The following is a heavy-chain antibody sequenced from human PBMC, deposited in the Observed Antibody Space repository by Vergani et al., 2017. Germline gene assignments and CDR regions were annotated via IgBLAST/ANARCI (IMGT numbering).Heavy chain of an antibody. CDR2: INHSGST. CDR3: ARGNKDTGMVKDDYYYRDG. D-gene: IGHD5-18*01. J-gene: IGHJ6*03. CDR1: GGSFSGYY. V-gene: IGHV4-34*01. Sequence: QVQLQQWGAGLLKPSETLSLTCAVYGGSFSGYYWSWIRQPPGKGLEWFGEINHSGSTNYNPSLKSRVTISVDTSKNQFSLKLSSVTAADTAVYYCARGNKDTGMVKDDYYYRDGWGKGTTVTVS.